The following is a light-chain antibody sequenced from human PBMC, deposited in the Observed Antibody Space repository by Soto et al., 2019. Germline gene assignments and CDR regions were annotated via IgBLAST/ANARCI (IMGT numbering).Light chain of an antibody. CDR2: DIS. CDR1: QSVSSY. Sequence: EIVLTQSPGTLSLSVGERVTLSCRASQSVSSYLAWYQQTPGQAPRLLIYDISNRATGTPDRFSGSGSGTDFTLTISRLEPEDFTVYYCQQYGSSPLTFGGGTTVEIK. CDR3: QQYGSSPLT. V-gene: IGKV3-20*01. J-gene: IGKJ4*01.